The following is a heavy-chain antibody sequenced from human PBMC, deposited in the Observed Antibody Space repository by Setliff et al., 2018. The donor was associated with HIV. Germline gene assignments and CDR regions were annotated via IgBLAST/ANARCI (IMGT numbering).Heavy chain of an antibody. CDR1: GGTFTRNC. D-gene: IGHD1-26*01. Sequence: ASVKVSCKVSGGTFTRNCINWVRQATGQGLEWMGWMNPNSGNTGYAQKFQGRVTMTRNTSISTAYMELSSLRSEDTAVYYCARFRKFQLVGALDYWGQGTLVTVSS. V-gene: IGHV1-8*01. J-gene: IGHJ4*02. CDR3: ARFRKFQLVGALDY. CDR2: MNPNSGNT.